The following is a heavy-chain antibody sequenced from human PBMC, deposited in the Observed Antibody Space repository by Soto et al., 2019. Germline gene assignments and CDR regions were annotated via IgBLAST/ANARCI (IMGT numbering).Heavy chain of an antibody. CDR2: ISGSGGST. CDR1: GLTFSSYA. J-gene: IGHJ6*01. CDR3: AKDQNIQLWPRYYCYGKDV. Sequence: PGGYLRLSCAASGLTFSSYAMSWARQAPGKGLEWVSAISGSGGSTYYADSVKGRFTISRDNSKNTLYLQMNSLRAEDTAVYYCAKDQNIQLWPRYYCYGKDVWRQGTTDIVYS. D-gene: IGHD5-18*01. V-gene: IGHV3-23*01.